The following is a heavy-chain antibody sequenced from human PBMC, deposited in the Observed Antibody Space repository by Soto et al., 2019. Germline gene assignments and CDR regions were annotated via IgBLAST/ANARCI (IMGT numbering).Heavy chain of an antibody. V-gene: IGHV4-31*03. D-gene: IGHD2-8*01. J-gene: IGHJ4*02. CDR2: IRDSGST. Sequence: QVQLQESGPGLVKPSQTLSVTCTVSGGSVSSDDYSWSWLRQHPGKGLEWIGYIRDSGSTYYNPSLEGRVTLSVDTSKNQVSLRLRSVTAADTAVYYCANAMANHFDYWGQGTLVTASS. CDR1: GGSVSSDDYS. CDR3: ANAMANHFDY.